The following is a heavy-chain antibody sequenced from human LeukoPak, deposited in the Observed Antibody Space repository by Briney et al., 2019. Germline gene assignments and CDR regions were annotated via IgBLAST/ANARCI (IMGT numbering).Heavy chain of an antibody. V-gene: IGHV3-66*03. CDR3: AKLGRWQIFDY. Sequence: GGSLRLSCSASWFTGRSKYMKWGRQAPGEGLEWVSVIYRFHRTNHADSVRGRFTISRDNSKNTLYLQVNSLRSEDTAVYHCAKLGRWQIFDYWGQGTLVTVSS. CDR1: WFTGRSKY. D-gene: IGHD7-27*01. J-gene: IGHJ4*02. CDR2: IYRFHRT.